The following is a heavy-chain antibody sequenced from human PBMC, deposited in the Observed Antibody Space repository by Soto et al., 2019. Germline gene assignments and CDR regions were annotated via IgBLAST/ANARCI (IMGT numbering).Heavy chain of an antibody. CDR2: IWYDGSNK. CDR3: ARDHSKGFNSLNFDY. Sequence: PGGSLRLSCAASGFTFSSYGMHWVRQAPGKGLEWVAVIWYDGSNKYYADSVKGRFTISRDNSKNTLYLQMNSLRAEDTAVYYCARDHSKGFNSLNFDYWGQGTLVTVSS. J-gene: IGHJ4*02. CDR1: GFTFSSYG. V-gene: IGHV3-33*01. D-gene: IGHD4-4*01.